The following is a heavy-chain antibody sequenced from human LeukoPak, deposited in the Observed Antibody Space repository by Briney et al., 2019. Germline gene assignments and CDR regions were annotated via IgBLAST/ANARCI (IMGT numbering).Heavy chain of an antibody. V-gene: IGHV4-59*08. CDR1: GGSISNSY. CDR3: ARTLYSRGFYTVDY. CDR2: IYYSGST. D-gene: IGHD3-3*01. Sequence: SQTQSLTCIVSGGSISNSYWSWIRQPPGKGLQWIGYIYYSGSTNYNPSLKSRVTISGDTSKNQFSVKLSSVTAADTAVYYCARTLYSRGFYTVDYWGQGTLVTVLS. J-gene: IGHJ4*02.